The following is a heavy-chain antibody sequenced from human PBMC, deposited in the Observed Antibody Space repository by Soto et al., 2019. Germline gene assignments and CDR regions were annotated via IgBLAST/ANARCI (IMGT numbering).Heavy chain of an antibody. CDR1: GFTLSDHY. V-gene: IGHV3-72*01. CDR3: TCWIAARCS. CDR2: TKNRSQRYTI. Sequence: EVQLVESGGDLVQPGGSLRLSCAASGFTLSDHYMDWVRQAPGKGLAWVARTKNRSQRYTIEYAASVKGRFTISRDDSKTSLYLQMNSLNIDGTVVYYCTCWIAARCSWGQGTVVTVAS. D-gene: IGHD6-6*01. J-gene: IGHJ4*02.